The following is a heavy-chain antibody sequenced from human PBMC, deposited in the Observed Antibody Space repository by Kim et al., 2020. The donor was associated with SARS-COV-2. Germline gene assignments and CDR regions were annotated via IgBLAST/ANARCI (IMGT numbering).Heavy chain of an antibody. V-gene: IGHV3-74*01. CDR2: VGGDGGSR. CDR3: TSIFEY. Sequence: GGSLRLSCAASGFTFTNYWIHWVRQIPGKGPVWVSSVGGDGGSRYYADSGNGRFTTSRDNANNMVYLQMNGLRVDDTAIYYCTSIFEYWGQGALVTVSS. D-gene: IGHD3-3*02. CDR1: GFTFTNYW. J-gene: IGHJ4*02.